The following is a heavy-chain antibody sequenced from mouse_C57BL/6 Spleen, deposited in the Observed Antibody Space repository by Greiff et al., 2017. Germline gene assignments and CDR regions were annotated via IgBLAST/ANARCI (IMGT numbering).Heavy chain of an antibody. CDR2: INPYNGGT. J-gene: IGHJ4*01. Sequence: VQLKESGPVLVKPGASVKMSCKASGYTFTDYYMNWVKQSHGKSLEWIGVINPYNGGTSYNQKFKGKATLTVDKSSSTAYMELNSLTSEDSAVYYCARRDAMDYWGQGTSVTVSS. CDR1: GYTFTDYY. CDR3: ARRDAMDY. V-gene: IGHV1-19*01.